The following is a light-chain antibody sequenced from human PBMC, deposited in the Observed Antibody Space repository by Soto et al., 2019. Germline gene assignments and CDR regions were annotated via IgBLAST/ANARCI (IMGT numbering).Light chain of an antibody. Sequence: IWMTQSPSLLSASTGDRVTISCRMSQGTSSWLAWYQQKPGKAPKLLIYAASSLQSGVPSRFSGSGSGTDFTLTISSLQPEDFATYYCQQANSFPITFGQGTRLEIK. CDR3: QQANSFPIT. CDR1: QGTSSW. CDR2: AAS. V-gene: IGKV1-12*01. J-gene: IGKJ5*01.